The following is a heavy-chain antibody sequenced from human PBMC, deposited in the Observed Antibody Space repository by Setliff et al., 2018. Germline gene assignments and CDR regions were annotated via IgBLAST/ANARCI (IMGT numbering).Heavy chain of an antibody. CDR2: IYPSNADT. CDR3: ARRGERFFNWFDP. V-gene: IGHV5-51*01. Sequence: GESLKISCKGSGYSFTDYWIAWVRQTPGKGLEWMGTIYPSNADTRYSPSFQGQVTISTDTSINTAFLQWNNLKASDTAVYYCARRGERFFNWFDPWGQGTLVPVSS. D-gene: IGHD2-21*01. CDR1: GYSFTDYW. J-gene: IGHJ5*02.